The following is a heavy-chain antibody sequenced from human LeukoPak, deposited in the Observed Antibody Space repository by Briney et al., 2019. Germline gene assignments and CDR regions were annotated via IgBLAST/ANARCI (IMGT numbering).Heavy chain of an antibody. D-gene: IGHD6-19*01. Sequence: GASVKVSCKASGYTFTGYYMHWVRQAPGQGLEWMGWINPNSGGTNYAQKFQGRVTMTRDTSISTAYMELSRLRSDDTAVYYCARVGAVAGYNLKGGDYWGQGTLVTVSS. CDR2: INPNSGGT. J-gene: IGHJ4*02. CDR3: ARVGAVAGYNLKGGDY. V-gene: IGHV1-2*02. CDR1: GYTFTGYY.